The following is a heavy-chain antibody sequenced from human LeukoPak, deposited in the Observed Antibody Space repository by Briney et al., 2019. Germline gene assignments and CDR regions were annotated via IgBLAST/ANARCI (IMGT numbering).Heavy chain of an antibody. Sequence: SETLSLTCTVSGGSISSGYWSWIRQPPGKGLEWIGSIYHSGSTYYNPSLKSRVTISVDTSKNQFSLKLSSVTAADTAVYYCALLPVGCSGGSCSRDYWGQGTLVTVSS. CDR2: IYHSGST. V-gene: IGHV4-38-2*02. CDR1: GGSISSGY. CDR3: ALLPVGCSGGSCSRDY. J-gene: IGHJ4*02. D-gene: IGHD2-15*01.